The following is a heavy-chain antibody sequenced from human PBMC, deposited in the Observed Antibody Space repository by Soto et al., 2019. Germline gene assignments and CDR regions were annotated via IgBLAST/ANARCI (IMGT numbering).Heavy chain of an antibody. J-gene: IGHJ6*02. CDR2: IIPISGTA. CDR1: GGTFSNYA. CDR3: ARSQGSSTSLEIYYYYYYGMDV. D-gene: IGHD2-2*01. V-gene: IGHV1-69*01. Sequence: QVQLVQSGAEVQKPGSSVKVSCKASGGTFSNYAISWVRQAPGQGLEWMGGIIPISGTANYAQKFQGRVTITAGESPSTAYMELSSLRSEDTAVYYCARSQGSSTSLEIYYYYYYGMDVWGQGTTVTVSS.